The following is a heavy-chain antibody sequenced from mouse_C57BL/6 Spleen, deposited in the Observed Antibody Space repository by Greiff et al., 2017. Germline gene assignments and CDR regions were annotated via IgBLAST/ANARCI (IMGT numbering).Heavy chain of an antibody. J-gene: IGHJ2*01. CDR2: IDPSDSYT. V-gene: IGHV1-69*01. D-gene: IGHD1-1*01. CDR1: GYTFTSYW. Sequence: QVQLQQPGAELVMPGASVKLSCKASGYTFTSYWMHWVKQRPGQGLEWIGEIDPSDSYTNYNQKFKGKSTLTVDKSSSTADMQLSSLTSEDSAVYYCARHGGSNYFDYWGQGTTLTVSS. CDR3: ARHGGSNYFDY.